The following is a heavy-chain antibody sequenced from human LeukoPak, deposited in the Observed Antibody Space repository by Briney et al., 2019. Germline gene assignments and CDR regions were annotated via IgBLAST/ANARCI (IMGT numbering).Heavy chain of an antibody. CDR2: ISSSSSYI. Sequence: GGSLRLSCAASGFTFSSYSMNWVRQAPGKGLEWVSSISSSSSYIYYADSVKGRFTISRDNAKNSLYLQMNSLRAEDTAVYYCAREDIAARPVSEYWGQGTLVSVSS. CDR1: GFTFSSYS. J-gene: IGHJ4*02. CDR3: AREDIAARPVSEY. D-gene: IGHD6-6*01. V-gene: IGHV3-21*01.